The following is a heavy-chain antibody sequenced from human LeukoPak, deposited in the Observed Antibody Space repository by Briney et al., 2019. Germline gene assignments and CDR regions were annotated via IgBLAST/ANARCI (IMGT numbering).Heavy chain of an antibody. CDR2: IYYSGST. J-gene: IGHJ6*02. CDR3: ARVGSGSHPYYYYGMDV. V-gene: IGHV4-59*01. Sequence: PSETLSLTCTVSGGSISSYYWSWIRQPPGKGLEWIGYIYYSGSTNYNPSLKSRVTISVDTSKNQFSLKLGSVTAADTAVYYWARVGSGSHPYYYYGMDVWGQGTTVTVSS. CDR1: GGSISSYY. D-gene: IGHD1-26*01.